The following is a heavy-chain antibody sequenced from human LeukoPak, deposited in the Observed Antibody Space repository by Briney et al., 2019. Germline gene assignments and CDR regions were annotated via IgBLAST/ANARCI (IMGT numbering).Heavy chain of an antibody. CDR2: ISYDGSNK. CDR1: GFTFSSYA. J-gene: IGHJ4*02. CDR3: ARDYGGRELGYSSGGSCPGTLGH. Sequence: QPGRSLRLSCAASGFTFSSYAMHWVRQAPGKGLEWVAVISYDGSNKYYADSVKGRFTISRDNSKNTLYLQMNSLRAEDTAVYYCARDYGGRELGYSSGGSCPGTLGHWGQGTLVTVSS. V-gene: IGHV3-30*04. D-gene: IGHD2-15*01.